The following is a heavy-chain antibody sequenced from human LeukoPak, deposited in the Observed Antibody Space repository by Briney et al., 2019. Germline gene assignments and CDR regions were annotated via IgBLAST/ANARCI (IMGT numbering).Heavy chain of an antibody. Sequence: GGSLRLSCAASGFTFSSYGMHWVRQAPGKGLEWVAFIRYDGSNKYYADCVKGRFTISRDNAKNSLYLQMNSLRAEDTAVYYCAKGHGYCSGGSCYLSDYWGQGTLVTVSS. J-gene: IGHJ4*02. D-gene: IGHD2-15*01. CDR1: GFTFSSYG. V-gene: IGHV3-30*02. CDR3: AKGHGYCSGGSCYLSDY. CDR2: IRYDGSNK.